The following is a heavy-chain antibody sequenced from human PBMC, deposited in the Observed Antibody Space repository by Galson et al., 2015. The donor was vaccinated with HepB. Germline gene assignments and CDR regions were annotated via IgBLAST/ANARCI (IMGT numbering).Heavy chain of an antibody. CDR2: ISVDNTRI. Sequence: SLRLSCAASGFTFNEYYMNWIRQAPGKGLEWVSHISVDNTRINYADSVKGRFTISRDNAKKSLYLQMNGLRVEDTAVYYCARGNFWSGDLHYYYGMDAWGQGTPVTVSS. CDR1: GFTFNEYY. V-gene: IGHV3-11*06. CDR3: ARGNFWSGDLHYYYGMDA. D-gene: IGHD3-3*01. J-gene: IGHJ6*02.